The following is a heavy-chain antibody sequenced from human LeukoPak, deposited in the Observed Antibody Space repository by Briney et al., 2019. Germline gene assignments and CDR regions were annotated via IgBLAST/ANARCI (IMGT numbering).Heavy chain of an antibody. CDR1: GFTFSSYS. J-gene: IGHJ4*02. CDR2: ISSSSSYI. D-gene: IGHD6-13*01. Sequence: GGSLRLSCAASGFTFSSYSMNWVRQAPGKGLEWASSISSSSSYICYADSVKGRFTISRDNAKNSLYLQMNSLRAEDTAVYYCARAQELADFDYWGQGTLVTVSS. V-gene: IGHV3-21*01. CDR3: ARAQELADFDY.